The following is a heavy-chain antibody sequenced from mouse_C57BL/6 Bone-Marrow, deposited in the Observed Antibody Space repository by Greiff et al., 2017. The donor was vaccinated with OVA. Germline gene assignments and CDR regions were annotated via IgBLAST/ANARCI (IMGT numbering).Heavy chain of an antibody. V-gene: IGHV1-81*01. D-gene: IGHD2-5*01. Sequence: VKLQESGAELARPGASVKLSCKASGYTFTSYGISWVKQRTGQGLEWIGEIYPRSGNTYYNEKFKGKSTLTADKSSSTAYMELRSLTSEDSAVYFCASRKDYSNYEIDYWGQGTTLTVSS. CDR2: IYPRSGNT. CDR1: GYTFTSYG. CDR3: ASRKDYSNYEIDY. J-gene: IGHJ2*01.